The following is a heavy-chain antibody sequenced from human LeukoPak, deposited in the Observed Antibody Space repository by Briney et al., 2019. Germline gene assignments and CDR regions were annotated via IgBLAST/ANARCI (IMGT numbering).Heavy chain of an antibody. J-gene: IGHJ3*02. CDR3: ARVGPRSYYYDSSGTDAFDI. Sequence: NPSGTLSLTCTVSGGSISSYYWSWIRQPAGKGLEWIGRIYTSGSTNYNPSLKSRVTISVDTSKNQFSLKLSSVTAADTAVYYCARVGPRSYYYDSSGTDAFDIWGQGTMVTVSS. CDR2: IYTSGST. D-gene: IGHD3-22*01. CDR1: GGSISSYY. V-gene: IGHV4-4*07.